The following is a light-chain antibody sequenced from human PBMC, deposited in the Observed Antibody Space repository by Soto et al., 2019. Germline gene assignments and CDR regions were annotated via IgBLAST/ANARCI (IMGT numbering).Light chain of an antibody. J-gene: IGKJ5*01. CDR3: QEYDGAPIT. Sequence: EIVLTRSPDTLCLSPGERATLSCRASQSIRSERLAWYQQKPGQAPRLVIFDASNRASSMPERFSGSGSGTDFTLTIARLEPEDFAVYYCQEYDGAPITFGLGTRLEIK. CDR1: QSIRSER. V-gene: IGKV3-20*01. CDR2: DAS.